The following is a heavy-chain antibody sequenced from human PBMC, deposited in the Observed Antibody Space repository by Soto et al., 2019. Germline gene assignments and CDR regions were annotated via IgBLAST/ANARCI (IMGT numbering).Heavy chain of an antibody. CDR2: IWHDGSNK. V-gene: IGHV3-33*01. CDR3: AREAHAMRTTGDAFDI. CDR1: GFTLSSYG. Sequence: QVQLVESGGGVVQPGRSLRLSCAASGFTLSSYGMNWVRQAPGKGLEWVAVIWHDGSNKYYADSVKGRFTISRDNSKNTLYVQMNSLRAEDTAVYYCAREAHAMRTTGDAFDIWGPGTMVTVSS. J-gene: IGHJ3*02. D-gene: IGHD2-2*01.